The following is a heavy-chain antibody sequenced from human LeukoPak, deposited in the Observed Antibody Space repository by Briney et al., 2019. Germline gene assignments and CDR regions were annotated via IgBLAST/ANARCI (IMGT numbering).Heavy chain of an antibody. D-gene: IGHD2-2*01. CDR1: GGSISSYY. V-gene: IGHV4-4*07. Sequence: SSETLSLTCTVSGGSISSYYWSWIRQPAGKGLEWIGRIYTSGSTNYNPSLKSRVTMSVDTSKNQFSLKLSSVTAADTAVYYCARDKDGPDIVVVPAESWGQGTMVTVSS. CDR3: ARDKDGPDIVVVPAES. J-gene: IGHJ3*01. CDR2: IYTSGST.